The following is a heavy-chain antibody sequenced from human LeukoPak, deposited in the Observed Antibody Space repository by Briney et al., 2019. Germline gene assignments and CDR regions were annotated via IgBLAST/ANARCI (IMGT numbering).Heavy chain of an antibody. J-gene: IGHJ4*02. Sequence: PGGSLRLSCAASGFTVSSNYMSWVRQAPGKGLEWVSVIYSGGSTYYADSVKGRFTISRDNSKNTLYLQMNSLRAEDTAVYYCAKLRYYYDSSGYPDYWGQGTLVTVSS. CDR2: IYSGGST. V-gene: IGHV3-53*01. CDR1: GFTVSSNY. D-gene: IGHD3-22*01. CDR3: AKLRYYYDSSGYPDY.